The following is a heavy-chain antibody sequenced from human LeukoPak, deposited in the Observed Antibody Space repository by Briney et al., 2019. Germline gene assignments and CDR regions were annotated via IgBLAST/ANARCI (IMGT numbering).Heavy chain of an antibody. J-gene: IGHJ3*02. Sequence: ASVKVSCKASGYTFSGYYMHWVRQAPGQGLEWMGWINPNSGGIGYAQKFQGRVTVTRDTSISTAYMELTRLRSDDTAVYYCARTETYYYGSGSYYNAPGAFDIWGQGTMVTVSS. CDR3: ARTETYYYGSGSYYNAPGAFDI. CDR2: INPNSGGI. CDR1: GYTFSGYY. D-gene: IGHD3-10*01. V-gene: IGHV1-2*02.